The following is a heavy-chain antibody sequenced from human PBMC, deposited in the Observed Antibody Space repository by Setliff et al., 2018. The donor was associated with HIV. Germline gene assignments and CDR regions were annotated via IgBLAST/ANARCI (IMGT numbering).Heavy chain of an antibody. V-gene: IGHV1-18*01. D-gene: IGHD1-1*01. CDR1: GYTFIHFG. Sequence: SVKVSCKASGYTFIHFGISWARQAPGQGLEWMGWISTYNGNTIYAQKFQGRVTMTTDTSTSTAYMELRSLRSDDTALYYCARDGFVDRATGTTHLDSWGQGTLVTVSS. CDR2: ISTYNGNT. CDR3: ARDGFVDRATGTTHLDS. J-gene: IGHJ4*02.